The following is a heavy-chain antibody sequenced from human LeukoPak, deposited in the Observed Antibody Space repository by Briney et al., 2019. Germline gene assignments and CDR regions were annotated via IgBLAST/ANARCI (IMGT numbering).Heavy chain of an antibody. CDR3: ARSSQQLVHWHYYYMDV. D-gene: IGHD6-13*01. CDR2: MNPNSGNT. CDR1: GYTFTSYD. V-gene: IGHV1-8*01. Sequence: GASVKVSCKASGYTFTSYDINWVRQATGQGLEWMGWMNPNSGNTGYAQKFQGRVTMTRNTSISTAYMELSSLRSEDTAVYYCARSSQQLVHWHYYYMDVWGKGTTVTISS. J-gene: IGHJ6*03.